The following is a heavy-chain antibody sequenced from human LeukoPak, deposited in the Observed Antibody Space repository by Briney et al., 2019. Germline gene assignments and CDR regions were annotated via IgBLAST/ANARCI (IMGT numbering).Heavy chain of an antibody. Sequence: GGSLRLSCAASGFTFSSYGMHWVRQAPGKGLEWVAFIRYDGSNKYYADSVKGRFTISRDNSKSTLYVQMNSLKPEDTAVYYCAVDYGDGLREIDYWGQGTLVTVSS. CDR3: AVDYGDGLREIDY. CDR2: IRYDGSNK. CDR1: GFTFSSYG. D-gene: IGHD4-17*01. J-gene: IGHJ4*02. V-gene: IGHV3-30*02.